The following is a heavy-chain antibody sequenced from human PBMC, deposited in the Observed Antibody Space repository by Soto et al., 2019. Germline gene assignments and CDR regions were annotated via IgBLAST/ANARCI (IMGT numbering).Heavy chain of an antibody. CDR1: GYTFTGYY. D-gene: IGHD2-8*01. J-gene: IGHJ6*02. CDR3: ARSPPRDCTNGVCYSYYYYYGMDV. V-gene: IGHV1-2*02. Sequence: DSVKVSCKASGYTFTGYYMHWVRQAPGQGLEWMGWINPNSGGTNYAQKFQGRVTMTRDTSISTAYMELSRLRSDDTAVYYCARSPPRDCTNGVCYSYYYYYGMDVWGQGTTVTVSS. CDR2: INPNSGGT.